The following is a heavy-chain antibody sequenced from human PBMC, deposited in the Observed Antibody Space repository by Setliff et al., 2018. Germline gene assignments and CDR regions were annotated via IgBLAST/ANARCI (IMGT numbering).Heavy chain of an antibody. CDR3: ARLSWNGLRYYGLDV. J-gene: IGHJ6*02. V-gene: IGHV4-34*01. D-gene: IGHD3-3*01. Sequence: SETLSLTCTVYGASFSDYYWGWIRQPPGKGLEWIAEINHSGSTNYNPSLMSRVSISVDTSKNQFSLKLRSVTAADTAVYYCARLSWNGLRYYGLDVWGQGTTVTVSS. CDR1: GASFSDYY. CDR2: INHSGST.